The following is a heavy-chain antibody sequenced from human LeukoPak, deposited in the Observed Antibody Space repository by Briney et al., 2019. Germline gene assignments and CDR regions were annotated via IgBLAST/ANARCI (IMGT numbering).Heavy chain of an antibody. CDR2: IYYSGST. J-gene: IGHJ6*03. Sequence: SETLSLICTVSGVSISSYYWSWIRQPPGKGLEWIGYIYYSGSTNYNPSLKSRVTISVDTSKNQFSLKLSSVTAADTAVYYCARGMVRGVIGSMDVWGKGTTVTISS. CDR1: GVSISSYY. D-gene: IGHD3-10*01. V-gene: IGHV4-59*08. CDR3: ARGMVRGVIGSMDV.